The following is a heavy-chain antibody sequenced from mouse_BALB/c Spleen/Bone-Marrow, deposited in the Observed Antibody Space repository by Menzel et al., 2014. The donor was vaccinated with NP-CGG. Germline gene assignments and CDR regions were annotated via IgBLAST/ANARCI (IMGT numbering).Heavy chain of an antibody. Sequence: QLQQSGPELVKPGASVKISCKASGYAFSSSWMNWVKQRPGQGLEWIGRIYPGDGDTNYNGKFKGKATLTADKSSSTAYMQLSSLTSVDSAVYFCARNSYYGSSYNYFGYWGQGTTLPVSS. CDR1: GYAFSSSW. CDR3: ARNSYYGSSYNYFGY. D-gene: IGHD1-1*01. V-gene: IGHV1-82*01. CDR2: IYPGDGDT. J-gene: IGHJ2*01.